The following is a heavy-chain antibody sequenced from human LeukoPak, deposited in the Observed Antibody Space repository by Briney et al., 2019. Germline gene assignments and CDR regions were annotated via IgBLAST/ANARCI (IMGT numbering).Heavy chain of an antibody. CDR3: ASNWGYSQGH. J-gene: IGHJ4*02. CDR2: ISLGGNT. D-gene: IGHD7-27*01. Sequence: GSLRLSCAASGLTFSSHWMHWVRQAPGKGLEWIGEISLGGNTNHNPSLRSRVTISVDQSKNQLFLKLTSVTAADTAIYYCASNWGYSQGHWGQGILVTVSS. V-gene: IGHV4-4*02. CDR1: GLTFSSHW.